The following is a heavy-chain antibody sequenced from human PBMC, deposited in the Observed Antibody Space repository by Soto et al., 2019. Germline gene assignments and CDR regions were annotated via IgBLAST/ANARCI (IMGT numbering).Heavy chain of an antibody. Sequence: ASVKVSCKASGYTFTSYYMHWVRQAPGQGLEWMGIINPSGGRTSYAQKFQGRVTITADESTSTAYMELSSLRSEDTAVYYCASGNDILTGYYLGFDYWGQGTLVTVS. CDR1: GYTFTSYY. V-gene: IGHV1-46*01. J-gene: IGHJ4*02. D-gene: IGHD3-9*01. CDR3: ASGNDILTGYYLGFDY. CDR2: INPSGGRT.